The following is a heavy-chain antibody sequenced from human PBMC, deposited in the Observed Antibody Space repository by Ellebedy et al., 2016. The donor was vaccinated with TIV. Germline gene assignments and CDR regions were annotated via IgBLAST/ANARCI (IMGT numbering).Heavy chain of an antibody. V-gene: IGHV3-66*01. D-gene: IGHD6-6*01. CDR1: GFTISSSY. Sequence: GESLKISCAASGFTISSSYMSWVRQAPGKGLEWVSVIHIDDTTYYADSVKGRFTISRDNSKNTLFLQMNSLRAEDSAVYYCIFKGMSARLYWGQGTQVTVSS. CDR3: IFKGMSARLY. CDR2: IHIDDTT. J-gene: IGHJ1*01.